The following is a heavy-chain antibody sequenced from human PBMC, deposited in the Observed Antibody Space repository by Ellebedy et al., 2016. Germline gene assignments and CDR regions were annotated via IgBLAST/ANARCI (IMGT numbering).Heavy chain of an antibody. V-gene: IGHV4-34*01. J-gene: IGHJ4*02. Sequence: SETLSLTCAVYGGSFSGYYWSWIRQPPGKGLEWIGEINHSGSTNYNPSLKSRVTISVDTSKNQFSLKLSSVTAADTAVYYCARGGPHRNWGQGTLVTVSS. CDR1: GGSFSGYY. CDR3: ARGGPHRN. CDR2: INHSGST.